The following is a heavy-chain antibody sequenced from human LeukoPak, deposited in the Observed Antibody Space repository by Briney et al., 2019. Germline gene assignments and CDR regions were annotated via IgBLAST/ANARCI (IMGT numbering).Heavy chain of an antibody. CDR3: ARASEYANDSTST. CDR2: SSYGGST. CDR1: AGASVVT. D-gene: IGHD2/OR15-2a*01. V-gene: IGHV4-59*01. J-gene: IGHJ3*01. Sequence: RSESPSPALSLAGASVVTYDTGSVRQPPGRGLEWIGYSSYGGSTRYNLSLKSRVSIVVDTCKNQFSLKLSSVTAAETAVYYCARASEYANDSTSTWGQRTLVTVSS.